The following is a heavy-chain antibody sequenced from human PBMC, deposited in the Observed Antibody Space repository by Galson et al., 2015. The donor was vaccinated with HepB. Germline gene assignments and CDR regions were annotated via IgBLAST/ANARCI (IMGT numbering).Heavy chain of an antibody. CDR2: MNPNSGNT. V-gene: IGHV1-8*01. Sequence: SVKVSCKASGYTFTSYDINWVRQATGQGLEWMGWMNPNSGNTGYAQKFQGRVTMTRNTSISTAYMELSSLRSEDTAVYYCARVGATVTTDYYYGMDVWGQGTTVTVS. CDR1: GYTFTSYD. CDR3: ARVGATVTTDYYYGMDV. J-gene: IGHJ6*02. D-gene: IGHD4-17*01.